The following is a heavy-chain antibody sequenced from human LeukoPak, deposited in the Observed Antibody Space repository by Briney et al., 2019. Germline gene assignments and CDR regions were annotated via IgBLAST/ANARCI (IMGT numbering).Heavy chain of an antibody. CDR1: GGSISSGGYY. J-gene: IGHJ4*02. CDR3: AREEWPVDTAMVTNY. CDR2: INHSGST. D-gene: IGHD5-18*01. V-gene: IGHV4-31*03. Sequence: PSQTLSLTCTVSGGSISSGGYYWSWIRQHPGKGLEWIGEINHSGSTNYNPSLKSRVTISVDTSKNQFSLKLSSVTAADTAVYYCAREEWPVDTAMVTNYWGQGTLVTVSS.